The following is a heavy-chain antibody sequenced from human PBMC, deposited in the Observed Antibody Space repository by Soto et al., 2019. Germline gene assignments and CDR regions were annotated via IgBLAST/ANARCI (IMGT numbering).Heavy chain of an antibody. Sequence: ASVKVSCKASGYTFTSYDINWVRQATGQGLEWMGWMNPNSGNTGYAQKFQGRVTITRDTSASTAYMELSSLRSEDTAVYYCARSDYYGSGSYSRGGYYYGMDVWGQGTTVTVSS. J-gene: IGHJ6*02. V-gene: IGHV1-8*01. CDR1: GYTFTSYD. D-gene: IGHD3-10*01. CDR2: MNPNSGNT. CDR3: ARSDYYGSGSYSRGGYYYGMDV.